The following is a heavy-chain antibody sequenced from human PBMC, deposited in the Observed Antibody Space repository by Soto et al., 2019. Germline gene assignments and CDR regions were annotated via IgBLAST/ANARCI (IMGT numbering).Heavy chain of an antibody. CDR1: GYSFTSYG. CDR3: AKTDYDILTGPTFDY. Sequence: GASVKVSCKASGYSFTSYGISWVRQAPGQGLEWMGWISAYNGNTNYAQKLQGRVTMTTDTSTSTAYMELRSLRSDDTAVYYCAKTDYDILTGPTFDYWGQGTLVTVSS. J-gene: IGHJ4*02. V-gene: IGHV1-18*01. D-gene: IGHD3-9*01. CDR2: ISAYNGNT.